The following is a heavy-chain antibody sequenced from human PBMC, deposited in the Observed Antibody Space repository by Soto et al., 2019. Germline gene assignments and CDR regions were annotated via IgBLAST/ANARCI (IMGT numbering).Heavy chain of an antibody. CDR2: ISYDGSNK. D-gene: IGHD6-13*01. CDR3: AKDNRQQLSKGGGLFDY. Sequence: QVQLVESGGGVVQPGRSLRLSCAASGFTFSSYGMHWVRQAPGKGLEWVAVISYDGSNKYFADSVKGRFTISRDNSKNTMYLQMRGLRAEDTAVYYCAKDNRQQLSKGGGLFDYWGQGTLVTVSS. J-gene: IGHJ4*02. CDR1: GFTFSSYG. V-gene: IGHV3-30*18.